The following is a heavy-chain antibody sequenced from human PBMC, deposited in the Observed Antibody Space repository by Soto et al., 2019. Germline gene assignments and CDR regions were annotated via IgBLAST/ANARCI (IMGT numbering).Heavy chain of an antibody. CDR1: GFTFSNYA. Sequence: GGSLRLSCVASGFTFSNYAMNWIRQAPVKGLEWVSTISFSGASTYYADSVRGRFIISRDNSKNTVYLQMSSVRGEDTATYFCAKHLVEVVTQRPFDWWGQGTLVTVSS. CDR3: AKHLVEVVTQRPFDW. D-gene: IGHD2-15*01. V-gene: IGHV3-23*01. CDR2: ISFSGAST. J-gene: IGHJ4*02.